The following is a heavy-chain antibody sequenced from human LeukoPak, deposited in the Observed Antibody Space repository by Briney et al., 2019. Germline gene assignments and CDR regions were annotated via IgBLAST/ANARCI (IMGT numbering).Heavy chain of an antibody. V-gene: IGHV3-33*01. CDR3: ARPSYYGSESQLYYFGY. D-gene: IGHD3-10*01. J-gene: IGHJ4*02. CDR2: IWYDAYND. CDR1: GFSFNNYG. Sequence: GRSLTLSCAASGFSFNNYGMHWVRQAPGKGLEWVAVIWYDAYNDFYAESVKGRFTISRDNSKNTLYLQMDSLRVEDTAIYYCARPSYYGSESQLYYFGYWGQGTLVTVSS.